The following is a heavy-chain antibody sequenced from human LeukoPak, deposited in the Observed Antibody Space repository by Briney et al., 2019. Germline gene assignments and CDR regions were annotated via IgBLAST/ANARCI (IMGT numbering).Heavy chain of an antibody. CDR2: MNPNSGNT. D-gene: IGHD5-12*01. Sequence: ASVKVSCKASGYTFTSYDINWVRQATGQGLEWMGWMNPNSGNTGYAQKFQGRVTMTRNTSISTAYMELSSLRSEDTAVYYCARNNDYVYNPLDYWGQGTLVTVSS. CDR1: GYTFTSYD. V-gene: IGHV1-8*01. CDR3: ARNNDYVYNPLDY. J-gene: IGHJ4*02.